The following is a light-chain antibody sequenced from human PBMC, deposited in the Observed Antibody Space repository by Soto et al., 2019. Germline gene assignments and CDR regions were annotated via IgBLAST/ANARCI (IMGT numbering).Light chain of an antibody. CDR1: RGLSSD. CDR2: AAS. Sequence: DIQLTQSPSFLSASVGDRVTITCRASRGLSSDLAWYQQKPGKAPKLLIYAASTLQSGVPSRFSGSGSGTEFTLTISSLQPEDFATYYGQQLNSYPITFGQGTRLEIK. J-gene: IGKJ5*01. CDR3: QQLNSYPIT. V-gene: IGKV1-9*01.